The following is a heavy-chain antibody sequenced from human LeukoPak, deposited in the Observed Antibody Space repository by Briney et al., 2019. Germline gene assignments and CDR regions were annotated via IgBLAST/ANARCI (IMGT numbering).Heavy chain of an antibody. CDR1: GFTFSSYW. J-gene: IGHJ4*02. V-gene: IGHV3-7*01. Sequence: GGSLRLSCAAYGFTFSSYWMSWVRQAPGKGLEWVANIKQDGSEKYYVDSVKGRFTISRDNAKNSLYLQMNSLRAEDTAVYYCARVGSYDSSGYYHPPLDYWGQGTLVTVSS. D-gene: IGHD3-22*01. CDR3: ARVGSYDSSGYYHPPLDY. CDR2: IKQDGSEK.